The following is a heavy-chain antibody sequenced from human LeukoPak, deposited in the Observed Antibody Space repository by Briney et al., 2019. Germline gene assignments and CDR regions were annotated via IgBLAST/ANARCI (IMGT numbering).Heavy chain of an antibody. V-gene: IGHV3-48*02. J-gene: IGHJ4*02. CDR1: GSTFSSYS. CDR3: ARDSSYYYDSSGQL. CDR2: ISSSSSTI. D-gene: IGHD3-22*01. Sequence: GGSLRLSCAASGSTFSSYSMNWVRQAPGKGLEWVSYISSSSSTIYYADSVKGRFTISRDNAKNSLYLQMNSLRDEDTAVYYCARDSSYYYDSSGQLWGQGTLVTVSS.